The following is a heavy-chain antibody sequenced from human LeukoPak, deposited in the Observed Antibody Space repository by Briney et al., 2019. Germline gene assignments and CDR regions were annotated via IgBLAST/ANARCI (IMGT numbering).Heavy chain of an antibody. J-gene: IGHJ4*02. V-gene: IGHV4-39*01. CDR1: GGSISSTSYY. CDR2: IYYRGST. Sequence: SETLSLTCTVSGGSISSTSYYWGWIRQPPGKGLEWIGSIYYRGSTYYNPSLKSRVTISVDTSKNQFSLILTSVTAADTAVYYLGGPVDYWGQGRLVTVSS. D-gene: IGHD3-16*01. CDR3: GGPVDY.